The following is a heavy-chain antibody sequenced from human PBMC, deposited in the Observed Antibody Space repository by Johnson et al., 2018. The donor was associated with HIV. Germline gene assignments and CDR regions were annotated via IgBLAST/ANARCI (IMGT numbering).Heavy chain of an antibody. Sequence: QVQVVESGGGLVKPGGSLRLSCAASGFTFSSYGMHWVRQAPGKGLEWVAFRRYDGRNKYYVDSVKGRFTISRDNSKNTLYLQMNSLRAEDTVVYYCARAYSSSWYRDDAFDIWGQGTMVTVFS. CDR3: ARAYSSSWYRDDAFDI. CDR1: GFTFSSYG. V-gene: IGHV3-30*02. D-gene: IGHD6-13*01. J-gene: IGHJ3*02. CDR2: RRYDGRNK.